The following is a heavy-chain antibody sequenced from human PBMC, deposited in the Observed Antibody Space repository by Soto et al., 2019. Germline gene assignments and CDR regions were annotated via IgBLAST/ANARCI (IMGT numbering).Heavy chain of an antibody. Sequence: GGSLRLSCAASGFTFSSYAMSWVRQAPGKGLEWVSAISVSGGSTYYADSVKGRFTISRENSKNTLYLQMNSLRAEDTAVYYCAKDIRYYYGTRCHSSVTYQYYGMDVWGQGSRVTVSS. D-gene: IGHD3-10*01. CDR1: GFTFSSYA. J-gene: IGHJ6*02. CDR3: AKDIRYYYGTRCHSSVTYQYYGMDV. CDR2: ISVSGGST. V-gene: IGHV3-23*01.